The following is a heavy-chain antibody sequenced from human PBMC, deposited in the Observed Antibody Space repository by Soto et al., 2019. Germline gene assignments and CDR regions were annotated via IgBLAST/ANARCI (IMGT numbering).Heavy chain of an antibody. J-gene: IGHJ4*02. CDR3: ARSGYSYDDFDY. D-gene: IGHD3-22*01. Sequence: SETLSLTCTVSGGFIRSKYWNWIRQPPGKGLEWIGNFYYTGSAKYNPSLETRVAISVDTSKNQVSLNLSSVTEADTAVYYCARSGYSYDDFDYWGQGTLVTVSS. V-gene: IGHV4-59*01. CDR1: GGFIRSKY. CDR2: FYYTGSA.